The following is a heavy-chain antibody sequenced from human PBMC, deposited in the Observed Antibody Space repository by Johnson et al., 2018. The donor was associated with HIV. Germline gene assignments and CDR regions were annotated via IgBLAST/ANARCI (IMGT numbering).Heavy chain of an antibody. Sequence: VQLVESGGGVVQPGRSLRLSCAASGFTFSTFVMNWVRQAPGKGLEWVSGLSGSGVTTYYADSVKGRFTISRDNAKTTLYLQMNSLRAEDTAVYYCAREVNAFDIWGQGTVVTVSS. CDR3: AREVNAFDI. CDR2: LSGSGVTT. J-gene: IGHJ3*02. D-gene: IGHD3-22*01. V-gene: IGHV3-23*04. CDR1: GFTFSTFV.